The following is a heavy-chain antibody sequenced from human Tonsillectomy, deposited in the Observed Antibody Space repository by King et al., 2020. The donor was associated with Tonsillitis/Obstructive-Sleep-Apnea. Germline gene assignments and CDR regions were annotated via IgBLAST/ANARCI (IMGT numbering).Heavy chain of an antibody. CDR1: AFAFAYYT. Sequence: LVESGGGLDKPGGSLMLSCEASAFAFAYYTFDWVRPAPGKGLEWVSSIDATGIHVYYADSVKGRFTISRDNAKKSLYLEMTSLRADDTAVYYCARDLSIAYLDYWGQGTLVTVSS. V-gene: IGHV3-21*01. CDR2: IDATGIHV. J-gene: IGHJ4*02. CDR3: ARDLSIAYLDY.